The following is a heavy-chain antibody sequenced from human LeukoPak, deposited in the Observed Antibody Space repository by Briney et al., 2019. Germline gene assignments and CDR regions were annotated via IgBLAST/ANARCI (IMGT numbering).Heavy chain of an antibody. D-gene: IGHD3-9*01. CDR1: GSTFSSYA. J-gene: IGHJ3*02. Sequence: GGSLRLSCAASGSTFSSYAMSWVRQAPGKGLEWVSAISGSGGSTYYADSAKGRFTISRDNSKNTLYLQMNSLRAEDTAVYYCAKDQALSRYFDWLSKHDAFDIWGQGTMVTVSS. CDR2: ISGSGGST. V-gene: IGHV3-23*01. CDR3: AKDQALSRYFDWLSKHDAFDI.